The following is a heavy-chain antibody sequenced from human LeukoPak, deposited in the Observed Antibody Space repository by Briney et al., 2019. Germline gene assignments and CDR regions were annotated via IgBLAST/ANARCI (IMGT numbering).Heavy chain of an antibody. D-gene: IGHD3-9*01. Sequence: PSETLSLTCAIYGGSFSGHYWSWIRQSPGKGLEWIAEIHYSGATSYHPSLKSRVTISGDTSKNQVFLRVTSVTAADTALYYCARGILFDYYFDSRGQGTLVTVSS. V-gene: IGHV4-34*01. J-gene: IGHJ4*02. CDR3: ARGILFDYYFDS. CDR2: IHYSGAT. CDR1: GGSFSGHY.